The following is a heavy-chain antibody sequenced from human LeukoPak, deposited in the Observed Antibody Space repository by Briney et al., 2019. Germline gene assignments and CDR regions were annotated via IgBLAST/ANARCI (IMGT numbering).Heavy chain of an antibody. V-gene: IGHV3-23*01. CDR3: ARLYGDHGDS. Sequence: RGSLRLSCAASGFTFSSYEMNWVRQAPGKGLEWVSAISRSGDNTYYADSVEGRFTISRDNSKNTLYLQMNSLRAEDTAVFYCARLYGDHGDSWGQGTLVTVSS. CDR2: ISRSGDNT. CDR1: GFTFSSYE. D-gene: IGHD4-17*01. J-gene: IGHJ4*02.